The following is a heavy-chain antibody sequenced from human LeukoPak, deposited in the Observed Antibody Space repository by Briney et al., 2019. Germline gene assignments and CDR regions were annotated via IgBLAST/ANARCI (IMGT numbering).Heavy chain of an antibody. J-gene: IGHJ4*02. Sequence: GGSLRLPCAASGFTFSDYTMNWVRQAPGKGLGWVSSLSSTGLYVYYADSVRGRLTISRDNANNSLSLQMSSLRAEDTAVYYCAREAYSHYGFDYWGQGTLVTVSS. D-gene: IGHD4-11*01. CDR1: GFTFSDYT. CDR3: AREAYSHYGFDY. V-gene: IGHV3-21*01. CDR2: LSSTGLYV.